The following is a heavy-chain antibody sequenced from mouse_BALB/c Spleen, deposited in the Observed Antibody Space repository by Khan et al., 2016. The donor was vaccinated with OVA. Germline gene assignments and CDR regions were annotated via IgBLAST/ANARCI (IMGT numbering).Heavy chain of an antibody. CDR1: GYSITSGYA. V-gene: IGHV3-2*02. D-gene: IGHD1-1*01. CDR2: ISYSDVT. J-gene: IGHJ2*01. CDR3: ARGNYYGHYFDY. Sequence: EVQLQESGPGLVKPSQSLSLTCTVTGYSITSGYAWNWIRQFPGNKLEWMGYISYSDVTNYNPSLKSRISITRDTSKNEFFLQLNSVTTKDTATYYCARGNYYGHYFDYWGQGTTLTVSS.